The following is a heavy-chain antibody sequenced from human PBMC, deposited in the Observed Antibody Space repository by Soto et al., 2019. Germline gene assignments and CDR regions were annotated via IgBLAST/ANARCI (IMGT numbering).Heavy chain of an antibody. CDR3: ATVRWELHDAFDI. D-gene: IGHD1-26*01. J-gene: IGHJ3*02. V-gene: IGHV4-31*03. CDR1: GGSISTGGYY. CDR2: IYHSGKT. Sequence: QVQLQESGPGLVKPSQTLSLTCTVSGGSISTGGYYWSWIRQHPGRGLEWIGYIYHSGKTFSNPSLQSGVAISIDTSKNKFSLKLSSVTAADTAVYYCATVRWELHDAFDIWGQGTMVSVSS.